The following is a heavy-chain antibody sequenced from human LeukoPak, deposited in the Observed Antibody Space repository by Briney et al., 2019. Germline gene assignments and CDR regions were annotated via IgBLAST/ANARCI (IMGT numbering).Heavy chain of an antibody. J-gene: IGHJ5*02. CDR2: IIPIFGTA. CDR1: GGTFSSYA. CDR3: ARASVFGGSGSHYPIKNWFDP. Sequence: GSSVKVSCKASGGTFSSYAISWVRQAPGQGLEWMGRIIPIFGTANYAQKFQGRVTITTDESTSTAYMELSSLRSEDTAVYYCARASVFGGSGSHYPIKNWFDPWGQGTLVTVSS. V-gene: IGHV1-69*05. D-gene: IGHD3-10*01.